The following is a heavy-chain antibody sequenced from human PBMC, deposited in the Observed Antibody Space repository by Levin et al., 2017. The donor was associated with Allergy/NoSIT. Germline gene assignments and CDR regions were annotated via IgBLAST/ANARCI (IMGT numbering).Heavy chain of an antibody. D-gene: IGHD2-15*01. Sequence: GGSLRLSCAASGFSVSSNHMSWVRQAPGRGLESVSIIHGGGTTYYTDSVKGRFTISRDNSKNTLYLQMNNLRAEDTAVYYCARGYCNDGRCEGSDIWGQGTIVTVSS. J-gene: IGHJ3*02. CDR1: GFSVSSNH. CDR2: IHGGGTT. V-gene: IGHV3-66*01. CDR3: ARGYCNDGRCEGSDI.